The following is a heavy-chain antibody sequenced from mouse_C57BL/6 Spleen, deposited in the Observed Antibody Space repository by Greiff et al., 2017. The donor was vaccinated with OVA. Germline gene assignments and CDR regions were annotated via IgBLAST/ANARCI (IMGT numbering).Heavy chain of an antibody. J-gene: IGHJ4*01. CDR1: GYAFSSSW. Sequence: VQLQQSGPELVKPGASVKISCKASGYAFSSSWMNWVKQRPGKGLEWIGRIYPGDGDTNYNGKFKGKATLTADKSSRTAYMQLSILTSEDSAFYFCSCPNYYDSSYSSMAYWCQGTSVTVSS. V-gene: IGHV1-82*01. D-gene: IGHD1-1*01. CDR2: IYPGDGDT. CDR3: SCPNYYDSSYSSMAY.